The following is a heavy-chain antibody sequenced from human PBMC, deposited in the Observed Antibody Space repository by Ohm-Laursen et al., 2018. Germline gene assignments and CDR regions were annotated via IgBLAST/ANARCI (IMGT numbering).Heavy chain of an antibody. V-gene: IGHV4-31*03. CDR3: ARNGRVAARGGVFFDY. Sequence: TLSLTCSVSDDSIIGSYWSWIRQHPGKGLEWIGYIYYSGSTYYNPSLKSRVTISVDTSKNQFSLKLSSVTAADTAVYYCARNGRVAARGGVFFDYWGQGTLVTVSS. CDR1: DDSIIGSY. CDR2: IYYSGST. J-gene: IGHJ4*02. D-gene: IGHD6-13*01.